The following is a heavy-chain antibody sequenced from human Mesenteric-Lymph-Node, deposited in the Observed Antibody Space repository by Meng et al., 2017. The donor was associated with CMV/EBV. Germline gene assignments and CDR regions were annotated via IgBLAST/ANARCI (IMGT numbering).Heavy chain of an antibody. J-gene: IGHJ4*02. CDR2: IYSGGKT. V-gene: IGHV3-23*03. Sequence: LSLTCAASGFTLSSSAMNWVRQAPGKRLEWVSVIYSGGKTYYGYSVKGRFTISRDNSENTLYLQINSLRAEDTAVYYCARVDDYAFDYWGQGTLVTVSS. CDR3: ARVDDYAFDY. CDR1: GFTLSSSA. D-gene: IGHD4-17*01.